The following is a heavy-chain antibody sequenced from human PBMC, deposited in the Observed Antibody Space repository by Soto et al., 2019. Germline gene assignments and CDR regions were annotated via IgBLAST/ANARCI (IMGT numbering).Heavy chain of an antibody. J-gene: IGHJ5*02. Sequence: QVQLQESGPGLVKPSQTLSLTCTVSGGSISSGGYYWSWIRQHPGKGLEWIGYIYYSGSTYYNPSLKSRVNISVDTSKNQFALKLSSVTAADTAVYYCAREKDTAMFYGWFDPWGQGTLVTVSS. CDR3: AREKDTAMFYGWFDP. V-gene: IGHV4-31*03. CDR2: IYYSGST. CDR1: GGSISSGGYY. D-gene: IGHD5-18*01.